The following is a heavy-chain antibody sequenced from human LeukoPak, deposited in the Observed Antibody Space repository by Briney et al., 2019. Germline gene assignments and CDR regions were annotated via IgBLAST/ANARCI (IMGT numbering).Heavy chain of an antibody. D-gene: IGHD5-18*01. CDR2: IYYSGST. CDR1: GGSISSGGYY. Sequence: PSETLSLTCTVSGGSISSGGYYWSWIRQHPGKGLEWIGYIYYSGSTYYNPSLKSRVTISVDTSKNQFSLKLSSVTAADTAVYYCARAAMVEYYYGMDVWGQGTTVTVSS. V-gene: IGHV4-31*03. J-gene: IGHJ6*02. CDR3: ARAAMVEYYYGMDV.